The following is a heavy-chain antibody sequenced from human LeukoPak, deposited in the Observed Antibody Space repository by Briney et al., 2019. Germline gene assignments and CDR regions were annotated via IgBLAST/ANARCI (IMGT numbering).Heavy chain of an antibody. V-gene: IGHV3-30*02. CDR3: AKGRQQLVDP. CDR2: IRYDGSNK. J-gene: IGHJ5*02. CDR1: GFTFSSYG. D-gene: IGHD6-6*01. Sequence: GGSLRLSCAASGFTFSSYGMHWVRQAPGKGLEWVAFIRYDGSNKYYADSVKGRFTISRDNSKNTLYLQMNSLRAEGTAVYYCAKGRQQLVDPWGQGTLVTVSS.